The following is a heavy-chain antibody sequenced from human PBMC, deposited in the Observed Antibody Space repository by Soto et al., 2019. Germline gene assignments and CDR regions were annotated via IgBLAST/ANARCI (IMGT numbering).Heavy chain of an antibody. D-gene: IGHD2-2*01. Sequence: QVQLQQWGAGLLKPSETLSLTCAVYGGSFSGYYWSWIRQPPGKGLEWIGEINHSGSTNYNPSLKSRVTISVGTSKNQFSLKLSSVTAADTAVYYCARGVCSSTSCYGGPFDYWGQGTLVTVSS. CDR2: INHSGST. CDR3: ARGVCSSTSCYGGPFDY. J-gene: IGHJ4*02. V-gene: IGHV4-34*01. CDR1: GGSFSGYY.